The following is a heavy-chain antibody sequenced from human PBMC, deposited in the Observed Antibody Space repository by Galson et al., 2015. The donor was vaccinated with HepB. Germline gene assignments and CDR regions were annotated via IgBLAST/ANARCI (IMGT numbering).Heavy chain of an antibody. J-gene: IGHJ4*02. CDR1: GFTFDTYS. D-gene: IGHD3-22*01. Sequence: SLRLSCAASGFTFDTYSMSWVRQAPRKGLEWVAAISRGGVDKFYGDSVRGRFTISRDNSINTVYLDMNDLRNEDTAVYYCVKQGYFDSSGYYYYFENWGRGALVTVAS. CDR3: VKQGYFDSSGYYYYFEN. CDR2: ISRGGVDK. V-gene: IGHV3-23*01.